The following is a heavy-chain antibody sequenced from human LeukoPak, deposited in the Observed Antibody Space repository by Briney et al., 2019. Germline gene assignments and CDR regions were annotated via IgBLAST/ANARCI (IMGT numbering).Heavy chain of an antibody. CDR2: IGAYNGNT. CDR3: ARDKDYYYGMDV. J-gene: IGHJ6*02. CDR1: GYTFTSYG. V-gene: IGHV1-18*01. Sequence: ASVTVSCTASGYTFTSYGISWVRQAPGQGLEWMGWIGAYNGNTNYAQKLQGRVTMTTDTSTSTAYMELRSLRSDDTAVYYCARDKDYYYGMDVWGQGTTVTVSS.